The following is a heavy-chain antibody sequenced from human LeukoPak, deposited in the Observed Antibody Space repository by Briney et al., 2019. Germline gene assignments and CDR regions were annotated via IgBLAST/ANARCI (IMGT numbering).Heavy chain of an antibody. CDR1: VCTFRSYS. CDR3: ARDRGDSSVADYYFDY. CDR2: ISSSSSTI. Sequence: PGCSLRLSRAPSVCTFRSYSMNWVRQAPGKGLEGVSYISSSSSTIYYAASAKGRFTSSRDNAKNSLYLQMNSLRAEDTAVYYCARDRGDSSVADYYFDYWGQGTLVTVSS. D-gene: IGHD6-19*01. J-gene: IGHJ4*02. V-gene: IGHV3-48*01.